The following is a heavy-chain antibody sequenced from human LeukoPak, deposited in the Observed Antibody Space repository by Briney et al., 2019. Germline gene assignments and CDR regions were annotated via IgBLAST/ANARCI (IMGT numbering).Heavy chain of an antibody. CDR1: GGSIANANY. V-gene: IGHV4-4*02. CDR3: AREGGPYRPLDY. Sequence: SETLSLTCGVSGGSIANANYWTWVRQPPGKGLEWIGEVNLQGSTNYNPSLMGRVAIAVDTSENHISLQLTSVTAADTAVYYCAREGGPYRPLDYSGQGTLVTVSS. J-gene: IGHJ4*02. CDR2: VNLQGST.